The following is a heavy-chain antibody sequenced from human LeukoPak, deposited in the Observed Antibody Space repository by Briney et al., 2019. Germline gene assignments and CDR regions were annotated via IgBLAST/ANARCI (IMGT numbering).Heavy chain of an antibody. D-gene: IGHD5-12*01. V-gene: IGHV3-7*01. Sequence: AGGSLRLSCAASGFTFSSYWMSWVRQAPGKGLEWVANIKQDGSEKYYVDSVKGRFTISRDNSKNTLYLQMNSLRAEDTAVYYCARAYNWDIVATILDYWGQGTLVTVSS. CDR1: GFTFSSYW. CDR2: IKQDGSEK. J-gene: IGHJ4*02. CDR3: ARAYNWDIVATILDY.